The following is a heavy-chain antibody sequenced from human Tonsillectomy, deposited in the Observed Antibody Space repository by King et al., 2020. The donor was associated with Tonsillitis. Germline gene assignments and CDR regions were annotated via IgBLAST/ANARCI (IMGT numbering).Heavy chain of an antibody. J-gene: IGHJ4*02. D-gene: IGHD3-22*01. CDR1: GYSFTSYW. CDR2: IYPGDSDT. V-gene: IGHV5-51*01. CDR3: ARQRAHDSSDY. Sequence: VQLVESGAEVKKPGESLKISCKGSGYSFTSYWIGWVRQMPGKDLEWMRIIYPGDSDTRYSPSFQGQVTISAENSISTAYLHWSSLKASDTAMYYGARQRAHDSSDYWGQGTLVTV.